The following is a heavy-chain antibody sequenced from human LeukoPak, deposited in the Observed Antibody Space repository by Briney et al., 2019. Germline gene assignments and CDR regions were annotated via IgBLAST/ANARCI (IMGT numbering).Heavy chain of an antibody. CDR1: GFTFSSYW. CDR2: IKQDGSEK. Sequence: GGSLRLSCAASGFTFSSYWMSWVRQAPGKGLEWVANIKQDGSEKYYVDSVKGRFTISRDNAKNPLYLQMNSLRAEDTAVYYCARDPRYCSSTSCSIYYYGMDVWGQGTTVTVSS. V-gene: IGHV3-7*01. CDR3: ARDPRYCSSTSCSIYYYGMDV. J-gene: IGHJ6*02. D-gene: IGHD2-2*01.